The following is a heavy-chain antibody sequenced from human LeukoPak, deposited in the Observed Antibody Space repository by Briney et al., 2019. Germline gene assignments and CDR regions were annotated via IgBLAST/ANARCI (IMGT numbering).Heavy chain of an antibody. CDR2: IYPGDSDT. V-gene: IGHV5-51*01. CDR1: GYSFTNNW. Sequence: GESLKISCKGSGYSFTNNWIGGVRQMHGKGRGWMGIIYPGDSDTIYSPSFQGQVTISADKSINTAYLQWSSLKASDTAMYYCARPYSSSWYPFDHWGQGTLVTVSS. CDR3: ARPYSSSWYPFDH. J-gene: IGHJ4*02. D-gene: IGHD6-13*01.